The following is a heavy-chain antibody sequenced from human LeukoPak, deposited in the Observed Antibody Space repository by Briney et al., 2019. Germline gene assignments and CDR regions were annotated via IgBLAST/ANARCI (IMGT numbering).Heavy chain of an antibody. CDR2: IKKDGSET. V-gene: IGHV3-7*01. D-gene: IGHD6-19*01. Sequence: GGSLRISCAASGFSFSTYWMNWVSQAPGKGLEWVANIKKDGSETYDVDSVKGRFTISRDNAKNSLYLQMKSLRDEDTAVYYCAGGSGWLMDVWGKGTTVTVSS. CDR3: AGGSGWLMDV. J-gene: IGHJ6*04. CDR1: GFSFSTYW.